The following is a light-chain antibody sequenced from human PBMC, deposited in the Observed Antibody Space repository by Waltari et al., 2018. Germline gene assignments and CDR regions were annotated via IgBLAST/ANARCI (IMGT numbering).Light chain of an antibody. CDR3: TRYMGSGIDV. J-gene: IGLJ6*01. V-gene: IGLV8-61*01. CDR1: SGSVSTNNY. Sequence: TVVTQEPSLSVSPGGTVTLTCGLSSGSVSTNNYPSWYQQTPGQTPRMLIYSTNTRPSGVPDRFSGSILGNKAALTITGAQADDESDYYCTRYMGSGIDVFGSGTKLTVL. CDR2: STN.